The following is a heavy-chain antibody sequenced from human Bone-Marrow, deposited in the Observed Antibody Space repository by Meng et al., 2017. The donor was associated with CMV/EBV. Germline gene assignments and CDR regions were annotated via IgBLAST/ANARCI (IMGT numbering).Heavy chain of an antibody. Sequence: GSLRLSCTVSGGSISSSSYYWGWIRQPPGKGLEWIGSIYYSGSTYYNPSLKSRVTISVDTSKNQFSLKLSSVTAADTAVYYCAREQWELLGAFDFWGQGILVTVSS. CDR2: IYYSGST. D-gene: IGHD1-26*01. J-gene: IGHJ4*02. V-gene: IGHV4-39*07. CDR3: AREQWELLGAFDF. CDR1: GGSISSSSYY.